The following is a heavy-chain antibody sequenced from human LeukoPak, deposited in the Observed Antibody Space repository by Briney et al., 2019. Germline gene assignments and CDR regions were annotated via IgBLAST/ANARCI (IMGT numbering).Heavy chain of an antibody. CDR3: AGGHYAPGHYYSYMDV. Sequence: GGSLRLSCAASGFTFSAYAMTWVRQAPGKGLEWVASISGSGASSSYADSVTGRFTISRDNAKNTVYLQMDSLRVEDTAVYYCAGGHYAPGHYYSYMDVWGKGTTVTVSS. D-gene: IGHD4-17*01. CDR2: ISGSGASS. CDR1: GFTFSAYA. J-gene: IGHJ6*03. V-gene: IGHV3-23*01.